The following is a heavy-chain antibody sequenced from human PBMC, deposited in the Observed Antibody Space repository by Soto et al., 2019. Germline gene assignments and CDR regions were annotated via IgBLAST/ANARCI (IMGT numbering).Heavy chain of an antibody. V-gene: IGHV3-23*01. CDR1: GFTFSSYA. D-gene: IGHD6-19*01. CDR3: AKRQWLTNYFDY. CDR2: ISGSGGST. Sequence: GGSLRLSCAASGFTFSSYAMSWVRQAPGKGLEWVPAISGSGGSTYYADSVKGRFTISRDNSKNTLYLQMNSLRAEDTAVYYCAKRQWLTNYFDYWGQGTLVTVSS. J-gene: IGHJ4*02.